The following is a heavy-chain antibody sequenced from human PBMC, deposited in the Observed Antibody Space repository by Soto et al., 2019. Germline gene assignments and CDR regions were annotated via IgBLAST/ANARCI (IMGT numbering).Heavy chain of an antibody. J-gene: IGHJ6*02. CDR2: FGGDENYT. CDR3: GKGKDLGVVRSGLDA. Sequence: PGGSLRLSCGASGFSVKRYWVHWVRQAPGKGLVWLSRFGGDENYTDYADSVRGRFTISRDIAKNTIYLQMNSLRAEDTAVYYCGKGKDLGVVRSGLDAWGQGTTVTVSS. V-gene: IGHV3-74*01. CDR1: GFSVKRYW. D-gene: IGHD3-3*01.